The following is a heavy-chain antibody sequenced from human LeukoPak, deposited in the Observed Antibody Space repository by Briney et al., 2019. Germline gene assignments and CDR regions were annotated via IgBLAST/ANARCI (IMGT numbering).Heavy chain of an antibody. V-gene: IGHV1-18*01. CDR1: GGTFSSYA. CDR2: ISAYNGNT. Sequence: RASVKVSCKASGGTFSSYAISWVRQAPGQGLEWMGWISAYNGNTNYAQKLQGRVTMTTDTSTSTAYMELRSLRSDDTAVYYCARDRGGDCYDSSGYRDWGQGTLVTVSS. CDR3: ARDRGGDCYDSSGYRD. J-gene: IGHJ4*02. D-gene: IGHD3-22*01.